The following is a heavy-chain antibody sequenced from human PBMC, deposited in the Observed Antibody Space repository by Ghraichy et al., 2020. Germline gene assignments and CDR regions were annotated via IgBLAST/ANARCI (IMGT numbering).Heavy chain of an antibody. V-gene: IGHV3-30*18. CDR2: ISYDGSNK. J-gene: IGHJ4*02. CDR3: AKDRYSGYVALSDY. D-gene: IGHD5-12*01. CDR1: GFTFSSYG. Sequence: GGSLRLSCAASGFTFSSYGMHWVRQAPGKGLEWVAVISYDGSNKYYADSVKGRFTISRDNSKNTLYLQMNSLRAEDTAVYYCAKDRYSGYVALSDYWGQGTLVTVSS.